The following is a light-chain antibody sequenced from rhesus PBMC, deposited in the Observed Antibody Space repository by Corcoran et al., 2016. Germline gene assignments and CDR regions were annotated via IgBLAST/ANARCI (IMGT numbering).Light chain of an antibody. CDR1: QDIHTY. V-gene: IGKV1-66*01. CDR2: SSS. CDR3: PQYSESPYS. J-gene: IGKJ2*01. Sequence: DIQMTQFPSSLSASVGDRVTITCRASQDIHTYLSWYQQKPGKAPKPLFYSSSSLEPGVPSRFSGRKSGADYSLTISSLQPADISTYYCPQYSESPYSFGQGTKVAIK.